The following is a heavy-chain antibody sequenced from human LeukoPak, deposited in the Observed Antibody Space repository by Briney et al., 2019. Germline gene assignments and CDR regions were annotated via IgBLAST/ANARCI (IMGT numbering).Heavy chain of an antibody. V-gene: IGHV1-18*01. CDR2: ISAYNGNT. Sequence: ASVKVSCKASGYTFTSYGISWVRQAPGQGLEWMGWISAYNGNTNYAQKLQGRVTMTTDTSTSTAYMELRSLRSDDTAVYYCARRWAITGTTGWFDPWGQGTLVTVSS. D-gene: IGHD1-20*01. J-gene: IGHJ5*02. CDR3: ARRWAITGTTGWFDP. CDR1: GYTFTSYG.